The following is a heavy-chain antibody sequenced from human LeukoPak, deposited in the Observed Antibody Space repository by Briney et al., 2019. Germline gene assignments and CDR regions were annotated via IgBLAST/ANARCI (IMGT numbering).Heavy chain of an antibody. V-gene: IGHV4-34*01. Sequence: PSETLSLTCAVYGGSFSGYYWSWIRQPPGKGLEWIGEINHSGSTNYNPSLKSRVTISVDTSKNQFSLKLSSVTAADTAVYYCARSHYYDSSGSHNNWFDPWGQGTLVTVSS. J-gene: IGHJ5*02. CDR1: GGSFSGYY. CDR3: ARSHYYDSSGSHNNWFDP. D-gene: IGHD3-22*01. CDR2: INHSGST.